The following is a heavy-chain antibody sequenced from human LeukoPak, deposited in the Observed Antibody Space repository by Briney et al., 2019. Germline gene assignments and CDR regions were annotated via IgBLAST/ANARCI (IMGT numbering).Heavy chain of an antibody. CDR1: GFTFNDHS. V-gene: IGHV3-21*01. CDR2: IISSSVYI. Sequence: PGGSLRLSCAASGFTFNDHSMNWVRQAPGKGLEWVSSIISSSVYISYADSVKGRFTISRDNAMNSLYLQMNSLRAEDTAVYYCARDWGGYCSSTSCYSHMDVWGKGTTVTVSS. J-gene: IGHJ6*03. CDR3: ARDWGGYCSSTSCYSHMDV. D-gene: IGHD2-2*01.